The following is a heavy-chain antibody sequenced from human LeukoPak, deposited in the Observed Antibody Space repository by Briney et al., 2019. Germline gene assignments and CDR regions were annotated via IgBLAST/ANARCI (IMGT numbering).Heavy chain of an antibody. Sequence: ASVKVSCKASGYTFTGCYMHWVRQAPGQGLEWMGWINPNSGGTNYAQKFQGRVTMTRDTSISTAYMELSRLRSDDTAVYYCARDPGYGPYYFDYWGQGTLVTVSS. J-gene: IGHJ4*02. V-gene: IGHV1-2*02. CDR1: GYTFTGCY. CDR3: ARDPGYGPYYFDY. CDR2: INPNSGGT. D-gene: IGHD6-13*01.